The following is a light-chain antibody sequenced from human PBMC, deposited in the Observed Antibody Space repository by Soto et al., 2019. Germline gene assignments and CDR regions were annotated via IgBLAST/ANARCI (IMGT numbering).Light chain of an antibody. CDR1: QSISSW. V-gene: IGKV1-5*03. Sequence: DIQMTQSPSTLSASAGDRVPITCRASQSISSWLAWYQQKPGTATKLLIYKASSLESGVPSRFSGSGSGTEFTLTISSLQPDDFATYYCQKYNSYSWTFGQGTKVDIK. CDR3: QKYNSYSWT. CDR2: KAS. J-gene: IGKJ1*01.